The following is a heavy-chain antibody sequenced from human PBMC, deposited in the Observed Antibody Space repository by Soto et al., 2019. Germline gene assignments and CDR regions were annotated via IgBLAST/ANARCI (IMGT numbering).Heavy chain of an antibody. Sequence: QVQLVQSGAEVKKPGSSVKVSSKASGGTFSSYTISWVRQAPGQGLEWMGRIIPILGIANYAQKFQGRVTITAHKSTSTAYMELISLRSEDTAVYYCARFVDTADFDYWGQGNLVTVSS. J-gene: IGHJ4*02. D-gene: IGHD5-18*01. V-gene: IGHV1-69*02. CDR1: GGTFSSYT. CDR2: IIPILGIA. CDR3: ARFVDTADFDY.